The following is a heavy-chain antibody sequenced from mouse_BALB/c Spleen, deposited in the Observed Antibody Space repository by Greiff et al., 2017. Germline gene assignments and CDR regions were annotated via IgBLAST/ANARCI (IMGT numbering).Heavy chain of an antibody. J-gene: IGHJ3*01. CDR3: ARGYRYDWFAY. CDR1: GFSLTSYG. Sequence: VQLQQSGPGLVQPSQSLSITCTVSGFSLTSYGVHWVRQSPGKGLEWLGVIWSGGSTDYNAAFISRLSISKDNSKSQVFFKMNSLQANDTAIYYCARGYRYDWFAYWGQGTLVTVSA. V-gene: IGHV2-2*02. CDR2: IWSGGST. D-gene: IGHD2-14*01.